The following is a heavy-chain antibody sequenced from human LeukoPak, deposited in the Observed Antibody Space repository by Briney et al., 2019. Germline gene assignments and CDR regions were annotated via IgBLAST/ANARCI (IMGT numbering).Heavy chain of an antibody. J-gene: IGHJ4*02. V-gene: IGHV4-59*12. D-gene: IGHD3-3*01. Sequence: SETLSLTCTVSGGSISGYYWSWIRQPPGKGLEWIGYIYYSGSTNYNPSLKSRVTVSVDTSKNQFSLKLSSVTAADTAVYYCARGFPVRYYDFWSGYSFNYFDYWGQGTLVTVSS. CDR1: GGSISGYY. CDR3: ARGFPVRYYDFWSGYSFNYFDY. CDR2: IYYSGST.